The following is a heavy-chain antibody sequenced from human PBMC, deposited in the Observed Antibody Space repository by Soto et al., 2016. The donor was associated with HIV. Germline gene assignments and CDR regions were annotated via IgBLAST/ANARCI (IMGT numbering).Heavy chain of an antibody. CDR2: INPNSGGT. V-gene: IGHV1-2*02. J-gene: IGHJ4*02. D-gene: IGHD2-15*01. CDR3: ARTYCSGRNCYSDY. CDR1: GYTFTNYD. Sequence: QVQLVQSGAEVKKPGASVKVSCKASGYTFTNYDINWVRQAPGQGLEWVGWINPNSGGTNYAQKFQGRVTMTSDTSISTAYMELSRLTAADTAVFYCARTYCSGRNCYSDYWGQGTLVTVSA.